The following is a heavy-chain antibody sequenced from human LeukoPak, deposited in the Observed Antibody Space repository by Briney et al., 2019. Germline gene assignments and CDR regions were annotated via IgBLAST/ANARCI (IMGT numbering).Heavy chain of an antibody. CDR2: IRYDGSNK. CDR1: GFTFSSYG. J-gene: IGHJ6*03. CDR3: AKDRYCSSTSCYKGYYYYYYYMDV. Sequence: PGGSLRLSCAASGFTFSSYGMHWVRQAPGKGLEWVAFIRYDGSNKYYADSVKGRFTISRDNSKNTLYLQMNSLRAEDTAVYYCAKDRYCSSTSCYKGYYYYYYYMDVWGKGTTVTVSS. D-gene: IGHD2-2*02. V-gene: IGHV3-30*02.